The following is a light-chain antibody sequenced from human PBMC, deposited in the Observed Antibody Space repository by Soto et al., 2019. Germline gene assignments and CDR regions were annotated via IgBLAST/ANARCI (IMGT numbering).Light chain of an antibody. J-gene: IGKJ5*01. V-gene: IGKV3-15*01. CDR2: GAS. CDR3: QQYGGSPIT. Sequence: EIVMTQSPAILSVSPGERATLSCRASQSVSSNLAWYQQKPGQAPRLLIYGASTRATGIPARFSGSGSETDFTLTLSRLEPEDLALYDCQQYGGSPITFGQGTRLEIK. CDR1: QSVSSN.